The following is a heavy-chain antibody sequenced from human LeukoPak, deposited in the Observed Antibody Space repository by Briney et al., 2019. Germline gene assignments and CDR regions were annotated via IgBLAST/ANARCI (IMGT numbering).Heavy chain of an antibody. CDR2: IWSDGSDK. J-gene: IGHJ1*01. CDR1: GFTFSHYG. CDR3: AKDAQRGFDYSNSLQN. Sequence: GGSLRLSCAASGFTFSHYGMHWVRQTPGAGLEWVAVIWSDGSDKYYAKSVKGRFTISRDNSKNSPFLQMNSLRAEDTAVYYCAKDAQRGFDYSNSLQNWGQGILVTVSS. D-gene: IGHD4-11*01. V-gene: IGHV3-33*06.